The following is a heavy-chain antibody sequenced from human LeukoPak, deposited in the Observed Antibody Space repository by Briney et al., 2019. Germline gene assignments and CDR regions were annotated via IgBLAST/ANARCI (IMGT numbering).Heavy chain of an antibody. Sequence: PSETLSLTCAVYGGSFSGYYWSWIRQPPGKGLEWIGEINHSGSINYNPSLKSRVIISVDTSKNQFSLRLSSVTAADTAVYYCARGVLYSSGWYAVLSKYFQHWGQGTLVTVSS. D-gene: IGHD6-19*01. J-gene: IGHJ1*01. CDR2: INHSGSI. CDR1: GGSFSGYY. CDR3: ARGVLYSSGWYAVLSKYFQH. V-gene: IGHV4-34*01.